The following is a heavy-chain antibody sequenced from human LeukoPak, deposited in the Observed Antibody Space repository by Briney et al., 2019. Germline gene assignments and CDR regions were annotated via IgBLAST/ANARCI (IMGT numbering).Heavy chain of an antibody. CDR1: GGSISSYY. Sequence: SETLSLTCTVSGGSISSYYWSWIRQPPGKGLEWIGYIYYSGSTNYNPSLKSRVTISVDTSKNQFSLKKNSVTAADTAVYYCAKSGALKWAYWGQGTLVTVSS. V-gene: IGHV4-59*01. J-gene: IGHJ4*02. CDR3: AKSGALKWAY. D-gene: IGHD2-8*01. CDR2: IYYSGST.